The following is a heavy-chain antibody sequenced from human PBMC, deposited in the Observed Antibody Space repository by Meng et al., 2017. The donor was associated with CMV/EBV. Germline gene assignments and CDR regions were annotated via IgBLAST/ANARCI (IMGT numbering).Heavy chain of an antibody. Sequence: SVLVSCKASGGTFSSYTISWVRQAPGQGLEWMGRIIPILGIAKYAQKFQCRVTITADKSTSTAYMELSSLRSEDTAVYYCARDGRYCSSTSCYVVGNYYYYYGMDVWGQGTTVTVSS. CDR1: GGTFSSYT. J-gene: IGHJ6*02. CDR2: IIPILGIA. CDR3: ARDGRYCSSTSCYVVGNYYYYYGMDV. V-gene: IGHV1-69*04. D-gene: IGHD2-2*01.